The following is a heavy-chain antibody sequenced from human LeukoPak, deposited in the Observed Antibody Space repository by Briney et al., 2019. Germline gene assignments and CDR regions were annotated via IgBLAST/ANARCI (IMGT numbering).Heavy chain of an antibody. CDR2: FDLEDGET. V-gene: IGHV1-24*01. J-gene: IGHJ6*02. CDR1: GYTLTELS. D-gene: IGHD1-26*01. Sequence: ASVKVSCKVSGYTLTELSMHWVRQAPAKGLEWMGGFDLEDGETIYAQKFQGRVTMPEDTSTDTAYMELSSLRSEDTAVYYCATDEQRSYSFYYFGMDVWGQGTTVTVSS. CDR3: ATDEQRSYSFYYFGMDV.